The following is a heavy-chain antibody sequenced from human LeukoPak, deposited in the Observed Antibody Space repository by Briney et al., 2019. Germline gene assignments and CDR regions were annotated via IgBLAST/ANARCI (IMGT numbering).Heavy chain of an antibody. CDR1: RFTFSSYW. CDR2: IKQEGSEK. CDR3: ARDSGSYDSSGYYYGNDAFDI. D-gene: IGHD3-22*01. V-gene: IGHV3-7*01. Sequence: GGSLRLSCAASRFTFSSYWMGWVRQAPGKGLEWVANIKQEGSEKYYVDSVKGRFTISRDNAKNSLYLQMNSLRAEDTAVYYCARDSGSYDSSGYYYGNDAFDIWGQGTMVTVSS. J-gene: IGHJ3*02.